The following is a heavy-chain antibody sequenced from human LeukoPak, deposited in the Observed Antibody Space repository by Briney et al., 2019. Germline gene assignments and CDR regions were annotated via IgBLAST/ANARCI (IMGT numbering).Heavy chain of an antibody. CDR3: AKSDYSRSSKFDY. J-gene: IGHJ4*02. CDR2: ISWNSGSI. V-gene: IGHV3-9*01. Sequence: GGSLRLSCAASGFTFDDYAMHWVRQAPGKGLEWVSGISWNSGSIGYADSVKGRFTISRDNSKNTLYLQMNSLRAEDAAVYYCAKSDYSRSSKFDYWGQGTLVTVSS. CDR1: GFTFDDYA. D-gene: IGHD6-6*01.